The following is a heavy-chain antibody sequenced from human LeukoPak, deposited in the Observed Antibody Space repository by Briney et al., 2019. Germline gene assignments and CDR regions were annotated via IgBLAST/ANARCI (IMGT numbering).Heavy chain of an antibody. D-gene: IGHD2-2*01. V-gene: IGHV1-18*01. CDR3: ARDSVVVPAAAYYYYMDV. CDR1: GYSFTSYG. J-gene: IGHJ6*03. CDR2: ISGYNGNT. Sequence: ASVTVSCKASGYSFTSYGISWVRQAPGQGLERMGWISGYNGNTNYARNLQGRVTMTTDTATSTAYMELRSLRSDDTAVYFCARDSVVVPAAAYYYYMDVWGKGTTVTVSS.